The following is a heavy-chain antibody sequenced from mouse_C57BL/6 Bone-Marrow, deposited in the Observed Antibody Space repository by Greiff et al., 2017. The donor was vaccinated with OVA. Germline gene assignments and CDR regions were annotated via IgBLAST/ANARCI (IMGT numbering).Heavy chain of an antibody. CDR2: INPNNGGT. J-gene: IGHJ3*01. CDR1: GYTFTDYN. CDR3: ARKEIYYDYDGGVFAY. D-gene: IGHD2-4*01. V-gene: IGHV1-18*01. Sequence: VQLQQSGPELVKPGASVKIPCKASGYTFTDYNMDWVKQSHGKSLEWIGDINPNNGGTIYNQKFKGKATLTVDKSSSTAYMELRSLTSEDTAVYYCARKEIYYDYDGGVFAYWGQGTLVTVSA.